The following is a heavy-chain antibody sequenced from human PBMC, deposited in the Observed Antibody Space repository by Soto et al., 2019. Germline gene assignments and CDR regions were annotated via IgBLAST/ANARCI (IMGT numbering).Heavy chain of an antibody. V-gene: IGHV4-34*01. D-gene: IGHD1-20*01. CDR1: GGSFSGYY. CDR2: INHSGST. Sequence: PSETLSLTCAVYGGSFSGYYWSWIRQPPGKGLEWIGEINHSGSTNYNPSLKSRVTISVDTSKNQFSLKLSSVTAADTAVYYCARVGNRNDESAWFDPWGQGTLVTVSS. J-gene: IGHJ5*02. CDR3: ARVGNRNDESAWFDP.